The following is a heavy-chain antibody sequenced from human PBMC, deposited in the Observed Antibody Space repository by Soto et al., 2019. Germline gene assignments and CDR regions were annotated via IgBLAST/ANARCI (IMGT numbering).Heavy chain of an antibody. Sequence: GGSLRLSCAASGFTFDDYAMHWVRQVPGKGLEWVSGINWNSGSIGYGDSVKGRFAISRDNAKNSLHPQMNSLSAEDTAFYYCVKDESINWYSGHFRHWGQGTLVTVSS. V-gene: IGHV3-9*01. CDR1: GFTFDDYA. CDR3: VKDESINWYSGHFRH. J-gene: IGHJ1*01. CDR2: INWNSGSI. D-gene: IGHD6-13*01.